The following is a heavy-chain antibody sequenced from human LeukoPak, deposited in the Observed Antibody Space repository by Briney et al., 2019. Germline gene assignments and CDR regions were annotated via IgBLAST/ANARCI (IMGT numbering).Heavy chain of an antibody. CDR1: GFTFSSYA. J-gene: IGHJ4*02. CDR3: AKDDYDSSGYYYDDGLPPFDY. CDR2: ISGSGGST. V-gene: IGHV3-23*01. D-gene: IGHD3-22*01. Sequence: PGGSLRLSCAASGFTFSSYAMSWGRQAPGKGLEWVSAISGSGGSTYYADSVKGRFTISRDNSKNTLYLQMNSLRAEDTAVYYCAKDDYDSSGYYYDDGLPPFDYWGQGTLVTVSS.